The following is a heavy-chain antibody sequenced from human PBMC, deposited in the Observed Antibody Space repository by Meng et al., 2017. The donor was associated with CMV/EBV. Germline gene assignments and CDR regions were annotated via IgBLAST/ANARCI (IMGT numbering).Heavy chain of an antibody. CDR3: AGVLYSSSWYFVDYYYYYGMDV. V-gene: IGHV3-30-3*01. CDR1: GFTFSSYA. J-gene: IGHJ6*02. D-gene: IGHD6-13*01. CDR2: ISYDGSNK. Sequence: GESLKISCAASGFTFSSYAMHWVRQAPGKGLEWVAVISYDGSNKYYADSVKGRFTISRDNSKNTLYLQMNSLRAEDTAVYYCAGVLYSSSWYFVDYYYYYGMDVWGQGTTVTVSS.